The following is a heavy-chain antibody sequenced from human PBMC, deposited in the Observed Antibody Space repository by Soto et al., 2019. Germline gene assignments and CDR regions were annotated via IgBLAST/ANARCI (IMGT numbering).Heavy chain of an antibody. CDR3: ARDREGVGAGLF. V-gene: IGHV3-21*01. CDR1: GFTFSSYS. Sequence: PGGSLRLSCADSGFTFSSYSMNWVRQAPGRGLEWVSSISGTSTYIYYADSVKGRFTISRDNAKNSLYLQMNSLRGEDTAIYYCARDREGVGAGLFWGQGTMVTV. D-gene: IGHD1-26*01. CDR2: ISGTSTYI. J-gene: IGHJ3*01.